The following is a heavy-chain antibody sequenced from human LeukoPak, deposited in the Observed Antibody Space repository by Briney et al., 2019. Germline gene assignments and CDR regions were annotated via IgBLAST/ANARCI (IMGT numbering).Heavy chain of an antibody. CDR1: GYTFTSYG. V-gene: IGHV1-18*01. CDR3: ARESISRTHYHYYGMDV. D-gene: IGHD3-3*02. J-gene: IGHJ6*02. Sequence: ASVKVSCKASGYTFTSYGISWVRQAPGQGLEGMGWISAYNGNTNYAQKFQDRVTMTRDTSISTAYMELSRLTSDDTAVYYCARESISRTHYHYYGMDVWGQGTTVTVSS. CDR2: ISAYNGNT.